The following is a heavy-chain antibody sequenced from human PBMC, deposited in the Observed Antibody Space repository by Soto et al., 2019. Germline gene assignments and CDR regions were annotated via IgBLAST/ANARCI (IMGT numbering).Heavy chain of an antibody. Sequence: EVQVVETGGGLIQPGGSLRLSCAVSGFTVSSNYMSWVRQPPGKGPEWVSDIYSGGSTYYADSVKGRFTISRDNSKNTLYLQVNSLRAEYTAVYYCASERDGHNPNWFDLWGQGTLVTVSS. V-gene: IGHV3-53*02. CDR2: IYSGGST. CDR3: ASERDGHNPNWFDL. CDR1: GFTVSSNY. J-gene: IGHJ5*02. D-gene: IGHD2-8*01.